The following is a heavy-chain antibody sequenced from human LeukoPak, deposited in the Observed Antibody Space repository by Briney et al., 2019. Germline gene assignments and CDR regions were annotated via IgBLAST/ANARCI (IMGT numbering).Heavy chain of an antibody. D-gene: IGHD3-22*01. Sequence: ASVKVSCEASGYTFRNYGLTWVRQAPGQGLEWMGWISAYNGDTDYAQKFQDRVTITTDTSTRTAYMELRTLRPDDTAVYYCASNTGSDFSGYPYWGQGTLVTVSS. CDR3: ASNTGSDFSGYPY. V-gene: IGHV1-18*01. CDR1: GYTFRNYG. J-gene: IGHJ4*02. CDR2: ISAYNGDT.